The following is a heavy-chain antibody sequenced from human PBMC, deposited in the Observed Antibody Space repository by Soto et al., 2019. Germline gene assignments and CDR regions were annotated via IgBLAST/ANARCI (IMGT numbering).Heavy chain of an antibody. D-gene: IGHD1-1*01. CDR1: GGSISSGDYY. Sequence: PSETLSLTCTVSGGSISSGDYYRSWIRQPPGKGLEWIGYIYYSGSTYYNPSLKSRVTISVDTSKNQFSLKLSSVTAADTAVYYCARESQGGNYFDYWGQGTLVNVSS. V-gene: IGHV4-30-4*01. J-gene: IGHJ4*02. CDR3: ARESQGGNYFDY. CDR2: IYYSGST.